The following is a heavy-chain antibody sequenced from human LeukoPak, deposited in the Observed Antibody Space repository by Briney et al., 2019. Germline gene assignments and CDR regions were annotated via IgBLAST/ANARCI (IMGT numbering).Heavy chain of an antibody. Sequence: SETLSLTRAVYGGSFSDYYWSWIRQPPGKGLEWIGEINHSGSTNYNPSLKSRVTISVDTSKNQFSLNLSSVTAADTAVYYCARGGHVDIVATIPFPMDVWGQGTTVTVSS. J-gene: IGHJ6*02. CDR2: INHSGST. CDR3: ARGGHVDIVATIPFPMDV. CDR1: GGSFSDYY. V-gene: IGHV4-34*01. D-gene: IGHD5-12*01.